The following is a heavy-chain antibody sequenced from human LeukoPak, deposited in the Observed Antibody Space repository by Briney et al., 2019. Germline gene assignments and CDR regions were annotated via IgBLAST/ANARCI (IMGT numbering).Heavy chain of an antibody. Sequence: GGSLRLSYAASGFTFSTYWMHWVRQAPGKGLVWVSRINGDGSSTSYGDSVKGRFTISRDNAKNTLYLQMNGLRVEDTAVYYCARALGDIRGQGTLVTVSS. CDR1: GFTFSTYW. J-gene: IGHJ4*02. CDR3: ARALGDI. CDR2: INGDGSST. V-gene: IGHV3-74*01.